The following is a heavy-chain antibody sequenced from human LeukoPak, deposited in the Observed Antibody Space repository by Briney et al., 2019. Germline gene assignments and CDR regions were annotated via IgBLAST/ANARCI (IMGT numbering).Heavy chain of an antibody. CDR2: ISGSDGST. D-gene: IGHD3-22*01. Sequence: GGSLRLSCAASGFIFSSYAMSWVRQAPGKGLEWVSAISGSDGSTYYADSVKGRFTISRDNSKNTLYLQMNSLRDEDTAVYYCTRVYDSSAYYYGSSPFDYWGQGTLVSVSS. CDR1: GFIFSSYA. V-gene: IGHV3-23*01. CDR3: TRVYDSSAYYYGSSPFDY. J-gene: IGHJ4*02.